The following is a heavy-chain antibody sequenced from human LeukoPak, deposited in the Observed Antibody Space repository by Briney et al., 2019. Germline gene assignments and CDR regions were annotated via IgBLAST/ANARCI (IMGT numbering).Heavy chain of an antibody. Sequence: GASVKVSCKASGYTFTYYDINWVRQATGQGLEWMGWMNPNSGNTGYAQSVQCRVTLTRNTSISTAYMELSSLRSEDTAKYYCARAIRLPPNYYYNMDVWGKGTTDTVSS. CDR1: GYTFTYYD. V-gene: IGHV1-8*03. CDR3: ARAIRLPPNYYYNMDV. J-gene: IGHJ6*03. D-gene: IGHD2-2*02. CDR2: MNPNSGNT.